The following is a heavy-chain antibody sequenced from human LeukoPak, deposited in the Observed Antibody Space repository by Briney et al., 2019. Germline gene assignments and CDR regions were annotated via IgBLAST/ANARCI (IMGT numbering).Heavy chain of an antibody. CDR2: INTDGRTT. V-gene: IGHV3-74*01. J-gene: IGHJ5*02. D-gene: IGHD6-19*01. Sequence: GGSLKLSCAASGFPFNNYWIHWVRQAPGKGLMWVSSINTDGRTTRYAASVQGRFTISRDNAKSTLSLQMNSLRDDDTAVYYCARAGASGWYAAGWFDPWGQGTPVTVSS. CDR1: GFPFNNYW. CDR3: ARAGASGWYAAGWFDP.